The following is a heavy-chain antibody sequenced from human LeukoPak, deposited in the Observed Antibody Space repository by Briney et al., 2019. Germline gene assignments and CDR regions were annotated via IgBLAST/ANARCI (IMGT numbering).Heavy chain of an antibody. V-gene: IGHV2-5*01. CDR2: IYWNDDK. Sequence: ESGPTLVNPTQTLTLTCTFSGFSLITSGVGVGWIRQPPGKALEWLALIYWNDDKRYSPSLRSRLTITKDTSKNQVVLTMTNMDPVDTATYYCAHGDYCSGGSCYSGFDYWGQGTLVTVSS. J-gene: IGHJ4*02. D-gene: IGHD2-15*01. CDR3: AHGDYCSGGSCYSGFDY. CDR1: GFSLITSGVG.